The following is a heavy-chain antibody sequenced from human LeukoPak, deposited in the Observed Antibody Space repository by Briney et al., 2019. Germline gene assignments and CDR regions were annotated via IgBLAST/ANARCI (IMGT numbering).Heavy chain of an antibody. J-gene: IGHJ6*02. CDR2: INHSGST. CDR1: GGSFSGYY. D-gene: IGHD3-10*01. V-gene: IGHV4-34*01. Sequence: SETLSLTCAVYGGSFSGYYWSWIRQPPGKGLEWIGEINHSGSTNYNPSLKSRVTISVDTSKNQFSLKLSSVTAADTAVYYCASTPMVRGVIDYYYYGMDVWGQGTTVTVSS. CDR3: ASTPMVRGVIDYYYYGMDV.